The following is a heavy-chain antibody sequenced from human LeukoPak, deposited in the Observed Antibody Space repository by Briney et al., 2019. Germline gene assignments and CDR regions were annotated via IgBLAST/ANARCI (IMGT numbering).Heavy chain of an antibody. D-gene: IGHD4-23*01. CDR1: GFTFSSYG. V-gene: IGHV3-30*02. Sequence: GGSLRLSCAASGFTFSSYGMHWVRQAPGKGLEWVAFIRYDGSNKYYADSVKGRFTISRDNSKNTLYLQMNSLRAEDTAVYYCAKDHNYGGNSPYFQHWGQGTLVTVSS. CDR2: IRYDGSNK. J-gene: IGHJ1*01. CDR3: AKDHNYGGNSPYFQH.